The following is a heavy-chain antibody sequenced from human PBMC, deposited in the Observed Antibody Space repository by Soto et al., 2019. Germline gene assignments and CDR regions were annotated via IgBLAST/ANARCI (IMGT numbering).Heavy chain of an antibody. V-gene: IGHV3-15*01. D-gene: IGHD3-3*01. J-gene: IGHJ4*02. CDR3: TTAVDYDFWSGYFPRNDY. CDR1: GFTFGNAW. CDR2: IKSKTDGGTT. Sequence: GGSLRLSCAASGFTFGNAWMSWVRQAPGKGLEWVGRIKSKTDGGTTDYAAPVKGRFTISRDDSKNTLYLQMNSLKTEDTAVYYCTTAVDYDFWSGYFPRNDYWGQGTLVTVSS.